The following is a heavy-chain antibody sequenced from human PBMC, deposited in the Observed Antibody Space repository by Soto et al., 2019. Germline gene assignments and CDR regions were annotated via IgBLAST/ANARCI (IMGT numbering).Heavy chain of an antibody. CDR2: ISGSGGST. J-gene: IGHJ6*03. D-gene: IGHD4-17*01. CDR1: GFTFSSYA. Sequence: GGSLRLSCAASGFTFSSYAMSWVRQAPGKGLEWVSAISGSGGSTYYADSVKGRFTISRDNSKNTLYLQMNSLRAEDTAVYYCAKGGKDYGDSYSVYYYYYYMDVWGKGTTVTVSS. CDR3: AKGGKDYGDSYSVYYYYYYMDV. V-gene: IGHV3-23*01.